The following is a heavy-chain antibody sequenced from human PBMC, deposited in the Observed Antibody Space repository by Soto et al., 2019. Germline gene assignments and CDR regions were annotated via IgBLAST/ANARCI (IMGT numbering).Heavy chain of an antibody. V-gene: IGHV3-73*01. CDR3: TRHGYSYGYDP. D-gene: IGHD5-18*01. CDR1: GFTFSGSA. CDR2: IRSKANSYAT. J-gene: IGHJ5*02. Sequence: GGSLRLSCAASGFTFSGSAMHWVRQASGKGLEWVGRIRSKANSYATAYAASVKGRFTISRDDSKNTAYLQMNSLKTEDTAVYYCTRHGYSYGYDPWGQGTLVTVSS.